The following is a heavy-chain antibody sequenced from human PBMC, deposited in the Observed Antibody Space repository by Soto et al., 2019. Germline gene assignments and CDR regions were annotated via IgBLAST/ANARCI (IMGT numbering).Heavy chain of an antibody. CDR1: GFIFKDFA. J-gene: IGHJ5*02. V-gene: IGHV3-23*01. CDR2: ITTSDDIN. CDR3: TKGDSAGDFDPSAGYSTPDH. Sequence: EVQLFESGGGLVEPGESLRLSCAASGFIFKDFAMRWVRQAPGKGLEWVSTITTSDDINYSADSVRGRFTISRDNSANTLFLKTSSLRGDDTATYYCTKGDSAGDFDPSAGYSTPDHWGQGTLVTVSS. D-gene: IGHD2-21*01.